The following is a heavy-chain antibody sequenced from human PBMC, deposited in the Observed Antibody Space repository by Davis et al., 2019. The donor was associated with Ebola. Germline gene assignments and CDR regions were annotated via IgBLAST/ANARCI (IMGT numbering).Heavy chain of an antibody. CDR1: GYTFTSYG. D-gene: IGHD6-13*01. J-gene: IGHJ6*02. CDR2: ISAYNGNT. CDR3: ARGLSIAAAHYYYYGMDV. Sequence: AASVKVSCKASGYTFTSYGISWVRQAPGKGLEWMGWISAYNGNTNYAQKLQGRVTMTTDTSTGTAYMELRSLRSDDTAVYYCARGLSIAAAHYYYYGMDVWGQGTTVTVSS. V-gene: IGHV1-18*01.